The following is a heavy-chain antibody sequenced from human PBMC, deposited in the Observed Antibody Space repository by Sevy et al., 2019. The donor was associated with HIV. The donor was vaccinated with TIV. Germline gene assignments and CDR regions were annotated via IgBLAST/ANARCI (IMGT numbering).Heavy chain of an antibody. Sequence: GGFLRLSCAASGFTFSKYSMSWVRQPPGKGLEWVSTLSFGCGEINYADSVKGRFTISSDNSKGSVYLQMNNLRPEDTAVYYCAREGCTKPHDYWGQGTLVTVSS. D-gene: IGHD2-8*01. CDR3: AREGCTKPHDY. CDR1: GFTFSKYS. CDR2: LSFGCGEI. J-gene: IGHJ4*02. V-gene: IGHV3-23*01.